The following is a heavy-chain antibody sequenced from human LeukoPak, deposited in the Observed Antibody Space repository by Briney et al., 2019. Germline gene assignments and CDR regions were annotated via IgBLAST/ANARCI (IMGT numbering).Heavy chain of an antibody. CDR3: ARHPTFYYGSGSYSSHYYYMDV. Sequence: PSETLSLTCSVSGGSISSHYWGWIRQSPGKGLDWIGYIHTNGNTNCKPSLKSRVILSQDTSKNQLSLKLGSVTATDTAVYYCARHPTFYYGSGSYSSHYYYMDVWGKGTTVTVSS. D-gene: IGHD3-10*01. V-gene: IGHV4-4*09. J-gene: IGHJ6*03. CDR1: GGSISSHY. CDR2: IHTNGNT.